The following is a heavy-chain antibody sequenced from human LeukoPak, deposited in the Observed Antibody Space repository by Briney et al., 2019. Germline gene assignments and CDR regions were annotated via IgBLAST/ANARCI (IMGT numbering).Heavy chain of an antibody. D-gene: IGHD6-6*01. J-gene: IGHJ5*02. CDR1: GFTFSTYS. CDR3: AKGKGYSSSSSDH. V-gene: IGHV3-21*04. Sequence: PGGSLRLSCAASGFTFSTYSMNWVRQTPGKGLEWVSSISPNSVDKYHADSVKGRFTISRDNAKNSLYLQMNSLRAEDTAVYHCAKGKGYSSSSSDHWGQGTLVTVSS. CDR2: ISPNSVDK.